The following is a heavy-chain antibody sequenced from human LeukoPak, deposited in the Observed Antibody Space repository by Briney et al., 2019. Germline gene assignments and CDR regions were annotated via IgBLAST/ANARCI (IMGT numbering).Heavy chain of an antibody. CDR1: GGSISSYY. V-gene: IGHV4-59*01. CDR2: IYYSGST. J-gene: IGHJ3*02. Sequence: PSETLSLTCTVSGGSISSYYWSWIRQPPGKGLEWIGYIYYSGSTNYNPSLKSRVTISVDTSKNQFSLKLTSLTAADTAVYDCARGLTYYFDSSGYYVTDAFDIWGQGTMVTVSS. CDR3: ARGLTYYFDSSGYYVTDAFDI. D-gene: IGHD3-22*01.